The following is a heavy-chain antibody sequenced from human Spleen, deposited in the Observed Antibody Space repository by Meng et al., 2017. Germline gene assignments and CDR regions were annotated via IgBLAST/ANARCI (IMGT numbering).Heavy chain of an antibody. Sequence: SETLSLTCAVSGGSFSGYYWSWIRQPPGKGLEWIGEINHSGSTNYNPSLKSRVTITVDTSQNQFSLKLSSVTAADTAVYYCARDRDSGYDGHYYYGMDVWGQGTTVTVSS. CDR2: INHSGST. CDR1: GGSFSGYY. CDR3: ARDRDSGYDGHYYYGMDV. D-gene: IGHD5-12*01. V-gene: IGHV4-34*01. J-gene: IGHJ6*02.